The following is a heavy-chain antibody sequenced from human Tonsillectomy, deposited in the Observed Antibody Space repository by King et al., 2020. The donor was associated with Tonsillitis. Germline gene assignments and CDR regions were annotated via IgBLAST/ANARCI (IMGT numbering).Heavy chain of an antibody. Sequence: VQLVESGAEVKKPGASVTVSCKASGYTFTSYDINWVRQATGHGLEWMGWMNPNSGNTGYAQKFQGRVTMTRNTSISTAYMELSSLRSEDTAVYYCARGSPHRPPGSFDYWGQGTLVTVSP. CDR2: MNPNSGNT. CDR1: GYTFTSYD. J-gene: IGHJ4*02. V-gene: IGHV1-8*01. CDR3: ARGSPHRPPGSFDY. D-gene: IGHD6-6*01.